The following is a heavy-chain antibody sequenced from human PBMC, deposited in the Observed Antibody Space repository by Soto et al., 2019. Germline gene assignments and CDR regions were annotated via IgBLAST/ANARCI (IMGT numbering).Heavy chain of an antibody. CDR3: ARGWGSKWYYFDS. J-gene: IGHJ4*02. CDR1: GVSSTSFY. Sequence: QVRLQESGPGLVRPSETLSLTCTVSGVSSTSFYWSWIRQSPGKGLEWIGYIFDNGDVKYNPSLRIRLTMSIYMSKIEFSLRLKSATAADTAMYYCARGWGSKWYYFDSWGEGTLVTVSS. V-gene: IGHV4-59*01. D-gene: IGHD3-16*01. CDR2: IFDNGDV.